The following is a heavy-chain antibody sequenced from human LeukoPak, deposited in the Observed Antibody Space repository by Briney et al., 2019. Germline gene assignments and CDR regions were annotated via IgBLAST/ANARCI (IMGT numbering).Heavy chain of an antibody. CDR2: IIPIFGIA. CDR1: GRTLSSYA. Sequence: ASVKCSCKAYGRTLSSYAISWVRQAPGQGLEWIGRIIPIFGIAIYAQKFQGRVTITADKSTSTAYMELSSLRSEDTTVYYCAKARSYYYDRSGYYPAFDYWGQGTLVTVSS. J-gene: IGHJ4*02. D-gene: IGHD3-22*01. CDR3: AKARSYYYDRSGYYPAFDY. V-gene: IGHV1-69*04.